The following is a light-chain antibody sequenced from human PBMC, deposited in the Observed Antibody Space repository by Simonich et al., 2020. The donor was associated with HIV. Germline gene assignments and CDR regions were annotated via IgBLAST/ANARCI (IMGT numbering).Light chain of an antibody. J-gene: IGLJ2*01. CDR2: DVS. V-gene: IGLV2-14*01. CDR1: SRDVGGHNY. CDR3: SSYTSSSTVV. Sequence: QSALTQPPSASGSPGQSVTISCTGTSRDVGGHNYVSWYQQHPGKAPKLMIYDVSKRPSGVSNRFSGSKSGNTASLTISGLQAEDEADYYCSSYTSSSTVVFGGGTKLTVL.